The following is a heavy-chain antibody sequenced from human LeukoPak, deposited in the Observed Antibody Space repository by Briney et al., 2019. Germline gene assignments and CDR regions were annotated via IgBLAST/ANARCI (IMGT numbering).Heavy chain of an antibody. CDR3: GAEPQWQWRERGGDY. J-gene: IGHJ4*02. CDR2: IVVGSGNT. D-gene: IGHD6-19*01. Sequence: GTSVKVSCKASGFTFTSSAMQWVRQARGQRLEWIGWIVVGSGNTNYAQKFQERVTITRDMSTSTAYMELSSLRSEDTAVYYWGAEPQWQWRERGGDYWGQGTLVTVSS. V-gene: IGHV1-58*02. CDR1: GFTFTSSA.